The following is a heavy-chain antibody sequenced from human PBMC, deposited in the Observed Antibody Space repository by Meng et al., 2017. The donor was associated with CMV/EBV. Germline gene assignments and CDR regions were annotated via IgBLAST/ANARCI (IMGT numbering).Heavy chain of an antibody. CDR2: IYSGGST. D-gene: IGHD1-26*01. Sequence: GESLKISCAASGFTVSSNYMSWVRQAPGKGLEWVSVIYSGGSTYYADSVKGRFTISRDNSKNTLYLQMNSLRAEDTAVYYCARALVGATYLYYYYGMDVWGQGTTVTVSS. CDR1: GFTVSSNY. CDR3: ARALVGATYLYYYYGMDV. J-gene: IGHJ6*02. V-gene: IGHV3-66*02.